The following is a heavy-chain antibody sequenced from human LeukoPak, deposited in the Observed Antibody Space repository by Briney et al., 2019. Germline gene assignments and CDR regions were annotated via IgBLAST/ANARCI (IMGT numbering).Heavy chain of an antibody. V-gene: IGHV3-23*01. CDR1: GFTFSSYA. CDR3: AEAPGYSNYRRYGMDV. Sequence: GGSLRLSCAASGFTFSSYAMNWVRQAPGKGLEWVSAISGNGGNTYYADSVKGRFTISRDNSMNTLFLQINSLRAEDTAVYYCAEAPGYSNYRRYGMDVWGQGTTVTVSS. D-gene: IGHD4-11*01. CDR2: ISGNGGNT. J-gene: IGHJ6*02.